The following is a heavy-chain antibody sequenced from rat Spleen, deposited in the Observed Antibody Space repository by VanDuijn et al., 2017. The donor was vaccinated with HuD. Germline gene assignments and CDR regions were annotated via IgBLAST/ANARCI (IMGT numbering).Heavy chain of an antibody. Sequence: EVQLVKSDGGLVQPGRSLKLSCAASGFTFSDYYMAWVRQAPTKGLEWVATISYDGTTTYYRDSVKGRFTISRDNAKSTLYLQMDSLRSEDTATYYCARFDYGYNYAHYFDYWGQGTLVTVSS. J-gene: IGHJ3*01. CDR3: ARFDYGYNYAHYFDY. D-gene: IGHD1-9*01. CDR1: GFTFSDYY. V-gene: IGHV5-29*01. CDR2: ISYDGTTT.